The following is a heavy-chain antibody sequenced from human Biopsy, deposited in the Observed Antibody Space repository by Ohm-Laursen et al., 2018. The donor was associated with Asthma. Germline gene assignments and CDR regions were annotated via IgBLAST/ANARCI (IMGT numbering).Heavy chain of an antibody. J-gene: IGHJ6*02. CDR3: ARVFESSEWGPFYHFGLDV. V-gene: IGHV3-11*01. D-gene: IGHD6-25*01. Sequence: SLRLSCTASGFSFSDYYMTWMRQAPGKGLEWASSISSSGSTTYPAESVKGRFTISRDNAQKSLFLQMGSLRAEDTAIYYCARVFESSEWGPFYHFGLDVWDQGTTVAVSS. CDR2: ISSSGSTT. CDR1: GFSFSDYY.